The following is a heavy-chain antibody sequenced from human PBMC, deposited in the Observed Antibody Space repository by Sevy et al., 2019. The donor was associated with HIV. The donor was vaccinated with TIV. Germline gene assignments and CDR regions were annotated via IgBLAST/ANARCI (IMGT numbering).Heavy chain of an antibody. D-gene: IGHD3-22*01. CDR1: GFSFSSYG. J-gene: IGHJ4*02. V-gene: IGHV3-30*18. Sequence: GESLKISCAASGFSFSSYGMHWVRQSPGMGLQWVAFISNDGTNKYYSDSVKGRFTISRDNSKNTLYLQMKSLSAEDTALYYCAKQADTYYYDSSGYENWGQGTLVTVSS. CDR2: ISNDGTNK. CDR3: AKQADTYYYDSSGYEN.